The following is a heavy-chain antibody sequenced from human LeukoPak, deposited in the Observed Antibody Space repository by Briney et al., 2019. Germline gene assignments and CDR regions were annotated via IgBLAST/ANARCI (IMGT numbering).Heavy chain of an antibody. CDR3: AKPKVAGYNWFDP. D-gene: IGHD6-19*01. CDR2: ISGSGGST. Sequence: QTGGSLRLSCAASGFTFSSYAMSWVRQAPGKGLEWVSAISGSGGSTYYADSVKGRFTISRDNSKNTLHLQMNSLRAEDTAVYYCAKPKVAGYNWFDPWGQGTLVTVSS. V-gene: IGHV3-23*01. J-gene: IGHJ5*02. CDR1: GFTFSSYA.